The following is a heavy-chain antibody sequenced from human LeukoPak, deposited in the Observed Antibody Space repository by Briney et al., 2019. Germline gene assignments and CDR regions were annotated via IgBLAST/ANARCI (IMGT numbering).Heavy chain of an antibody. CDR3: AMPIIVGAHQGAGAFDI. Sequence: PGGSLRLSCAASGFTLSSYWMSWVRQAPGKGLEWVANIKQDGSEKYYVDSVKGRFTISRDNSKNTLYLQMNSLRAEDTAVYYCAMPIIVGAHQGAGAFDIWGQGTMVTVSS. CDR1: GFTLSSYW. CDR2: IKQDGSEK. D-gene: IGHD1-26*01. J-gene: IGHJ3*02. V-gene: IGHV3-7*03.